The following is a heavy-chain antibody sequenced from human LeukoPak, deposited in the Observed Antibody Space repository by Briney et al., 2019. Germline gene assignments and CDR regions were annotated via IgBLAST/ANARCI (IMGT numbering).Heavy chain of an antibody. J-gene: IGHJ4*02. V-gene: IGHV3-48*03. CDR3: ARASCSGGSCYFDY. CDR1: GFTFSSYE. Sequence: GGSLRLSCAASGFTFSSYEMNWVRQAPGKGLEGVSYISSSGSTIYYADSVKGRFTISRDNAKNSLYLQMNSLRAEDTAVFYCARASCSGGSCYFDYWGQGTLVTVSS. D-gene: IGHD2-15*01. CDR2: ISSSGSTI.